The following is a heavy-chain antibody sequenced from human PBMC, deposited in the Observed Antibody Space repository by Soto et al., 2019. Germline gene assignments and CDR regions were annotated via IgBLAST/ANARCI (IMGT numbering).Heavy chain of an antibody. CDR3: ARGGYDFWSGYPSYYYYGMDV. D-gene: IGHD3-3*01. Sequence: QVQLVESGGGVVQPGRSLRLSCAASGFTFSSYAMHWVRQARGKGLEWVAVISYDGSNKCYADSVKGRFTISRDNSKNTLYLQMNSLRAEDTAVYYCARGGYDFWSGYPSYYYYGMDVWGQGTTVTVSS. V-gene: IGHV3-30-3*01. CDR2: ISYDGSNK. J-gene: IGHJ6*02. CDR1: GFTFSSYA.